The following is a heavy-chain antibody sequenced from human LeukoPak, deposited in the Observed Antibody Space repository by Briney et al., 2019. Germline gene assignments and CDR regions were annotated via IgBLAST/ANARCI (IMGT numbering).Heavy chain of an antibody. Sequence: GGSLRLSCAASGFTFSSYWMHWVRQAPGKGLVCVSRIKTDGSSTTYADSVKGRFTISRDNSKNTLFLQMNSLRVEDTAMYYCAGDYDTTGHFSPGYWGQGTLVTVSS. CDR1: GFTFSSYW. V-gene: IGHV3-74*01. CDR3: AGDYDTTGHFSPGY. D-gene: IGHD3-22*01. J-gene: IGHJ4*02. CDR2: IKTDGSST.